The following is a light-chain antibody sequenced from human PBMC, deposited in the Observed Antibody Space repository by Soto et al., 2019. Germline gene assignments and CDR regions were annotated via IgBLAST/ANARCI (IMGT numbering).Light chain of an antibody. Sequence: QMTQSPSSLSASLGDRVTITCRASQGISNSLAWYQQRPGRVPKLLIYGASNLQSEVPSRFSGSGSGTDLTLTISSLQPEDVATYYCQKYDSAARTFGQGTKVDI. CDR1: QGISNS. CDR3: QKYDSAART. CDR2: GAS. V-gene: IGKV1-27*01. J-gene: IGKJ1*01.